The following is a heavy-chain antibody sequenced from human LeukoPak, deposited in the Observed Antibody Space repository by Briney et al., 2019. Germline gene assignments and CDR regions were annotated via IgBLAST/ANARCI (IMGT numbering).Heavy chain of an antibody. J-gene: IGHJ4*02. Sequence: PSETLSLTCTVSGGSISSYYWSWIRQPAGKGLEWIGRIYTSGSTNYNPSLKSRVTMSVDTSENQFSLKLSSVTAADTAVYYCARSRGYCSSTSCYKEDYWGQGTLVTVSS. CDR3: ARSRGYCSSTSCYKEDY. V-gene: IGHV4-4*07. CDR2: IYTSGST. D-gene: IGHD2-2*02. CDR1: GGSISSYY.